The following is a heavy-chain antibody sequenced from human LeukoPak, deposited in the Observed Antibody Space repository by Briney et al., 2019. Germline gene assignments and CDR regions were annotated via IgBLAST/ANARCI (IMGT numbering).Heavy chain of an antibody. V-gene: IGHV3-30-3*01. CDR3: ARDLARSGYYFDY. D-gene: IGHD3-3*01. Sequence: PGRSLRLSCAASGFTFSSYAMHWVRQAPGKGLEWVAVISYDGSNKYYADSVKGRFTISRDNSKNTLYLQMNSLSAEDTAVYYCARDLARSGYYFDYWGQGTLVTVSS. CDR1: GFTFSSYA. CDR2: ISYDGSNK. J-gene: IGHJ4*02.